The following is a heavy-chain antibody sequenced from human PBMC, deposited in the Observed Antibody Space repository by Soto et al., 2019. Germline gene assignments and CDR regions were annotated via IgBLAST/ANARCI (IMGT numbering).Heavy chain of an antibody. CDR3: ARDLPPTTPYYYYYGMDA. D-gene: IGHD1-7*01. J-gene: IGHJ6*02. Sequence: XSVKVSCKASGYPFSSYGVSWVRQAPGQGLEWMGWISVYNGNTNYAQKLQGRVTMTTDTSTSTAYMELRSLRSDDTAVYYCARDLPPTTPYYYYYGMDASGHGTTVTSP. V-gene: IGHV1-18*04. CDR2: ISVYNGNT. CDR1: GYPFSSYG.